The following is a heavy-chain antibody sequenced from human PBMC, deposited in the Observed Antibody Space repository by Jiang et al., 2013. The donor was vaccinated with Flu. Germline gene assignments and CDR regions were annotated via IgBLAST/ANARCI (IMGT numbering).Heavy chain of an antibody. CDR1: GGTFSSYA. D-gene: IGHD3-10*01. CDR2: IIPIFGTA. J-gene: IGHJ6*03. Sequence: GAEVKKPGSSVKVSCKASGGTFSSYAISWVRQAPGQGLEWMGGIIPIFGTANYAQKFQGRVTITADESTSTAYMELSSLRSEDTAVYYCARGPMVRGVITHYYYYYMDVWGKGTTVTVSS. V-gene: IGHV1-69*01. CDR3: ARGPMVRGVITHYYYYYMDV.